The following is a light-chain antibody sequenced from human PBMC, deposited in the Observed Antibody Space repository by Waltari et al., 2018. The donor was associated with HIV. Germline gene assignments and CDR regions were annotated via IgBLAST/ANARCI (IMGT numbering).Light chain of an antibody. J-gene: IGLJ1*01. CDR1: SSDVGGYNY. CDR3: SSYTSTNTYV. V-gene: IGLV2-14*01. CDR2: EVR. Sequence: QSALTQPASVSGSPGQSITISCTGTSSDVGGYNYVYWYQQHPGKAPKLMISEVRDRPSGVSNRFSGSKSANTASLTISGLQAEDEADYYCSSYTSTNTYVFGTGTKVTVL.